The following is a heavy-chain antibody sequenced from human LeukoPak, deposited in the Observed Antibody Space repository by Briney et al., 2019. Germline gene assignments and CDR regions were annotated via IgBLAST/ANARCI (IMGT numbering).Heavy chain of an antibody. CDR3: AKDLRISGVSRWFDP. D-gene: IGHD1-20*01. J-gene: IGHJ5*02. CDR2: ISYDGSNK. V-gene: IGHV3-30*18. CDR1: GFTFKSYG. Sequence: GGSLRLSCAASGFTFKSYGMHGVRQAPGKGVEWVAVISYDGSNKFYADSVKGRFTVSRDNSKNTLYLQMNNLSPEDTAMYYCAKDLRISGVSRWFDPWGQGTLVTVSS.